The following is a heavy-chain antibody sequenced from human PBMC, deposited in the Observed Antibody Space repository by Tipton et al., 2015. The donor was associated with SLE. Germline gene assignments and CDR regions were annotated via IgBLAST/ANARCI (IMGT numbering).Heavy chain of an antibody. V-gene: IGHV1-46*01. CDR1: GYTFTSYY. Sequence: QVQLVQSGAEVKKPGASVKVSCKASGYTFTSYYMHWVRQAPGQGLEWMGIINPSGGSTSYAQKFRGRVTMTRDTSTSTVYMELSSLRSEDSAVYYCARGARTHDAFDIWGQGTMVTVSS. CDR3: ARGARTHDAFDI. CDR2: INPSGGST. J-gene: IGHJ3*02.